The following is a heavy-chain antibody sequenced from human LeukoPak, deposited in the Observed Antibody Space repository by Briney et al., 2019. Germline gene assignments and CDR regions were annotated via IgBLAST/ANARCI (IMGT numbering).Heavy chain of an antibody. CDR2: IKPNSGGT. CDR1: GYTFTGYY. Sequence: ASVKVSCKASGYTFTGYYMHWVRQAPAQGLEWMGWIKPNSGGTNYAQKFQGRVTMTRDTSISTAYMELSRLRSDDTAVYYCARDPGIAAAGTVNWFDPWGQGTLVTVSS. V-gene: IGHV1-2*02. D-gene: IGHD6-13*01. J-gene: IGHJ5*02. CDR3: ARDPGIAAAGTVNWFDP.